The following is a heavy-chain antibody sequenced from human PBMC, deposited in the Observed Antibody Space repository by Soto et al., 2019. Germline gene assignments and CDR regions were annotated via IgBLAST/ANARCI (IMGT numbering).Heavy chain of an antibody. CDR3: ARAEAVAGPYYFDY. D-gene: IGHD6-19*01. V-gene: IGHV3-30-3*01. Sequence: GGSLRLSCAASGVSFSISAMHWVRQAPGKGLEWVAVISYDGSIKYYADSVKGRFTISRDNSKNTLYLQMNSLRADDTAVYYCARAEAVAGPYYFDYWGQGTLVTVSS. CDR2: ISYDGSIK. CDR1: GVSFSISA. J-gene: IGHJ4*02.